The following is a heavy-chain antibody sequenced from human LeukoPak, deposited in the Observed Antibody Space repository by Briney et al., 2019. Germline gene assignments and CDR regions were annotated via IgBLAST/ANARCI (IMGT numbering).Heavy chain of an antibody. V-gene: IGHV4-59*01. CDR2: IYYSGST. D-gene: IGHD4-17*01. CDR1: GGSISNYY. CDR3: AIWFRVTNHYYSNGRDV. J-gene: IGHJ6*02. Sequence: SETLSLTCSVSGGSISNYYWSWIRQPPGKGLEWIGYIYYSGSTNYNPSLKSRVTISVDTSKNHFSLKLSSVTAADTAVYYCAIWFRVTNHYYSNGRDVWGPGTRAPVP.